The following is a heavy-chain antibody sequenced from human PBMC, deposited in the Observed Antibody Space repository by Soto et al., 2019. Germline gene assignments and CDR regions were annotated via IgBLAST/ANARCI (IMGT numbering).Heavy chain of an antibody. CDR2: IDPSDSYT. CDR1: GYSFTSYW. CDR3: ARQPRIVGASHDFDI. D-gene: IGHD1-26*01. V-gene: IGHV5-10-1*01. Sequence: GESLKISCKGSGYSFTSYWISWVRQMPGKGLEWMGRIDPSDSYTNYSPSFQGHVTISADKSISTAYLQWSSLKASATATYYCARQPRIVGASHDFDIWGQGTMVTVSS. J-gene: IGHJ3*02.